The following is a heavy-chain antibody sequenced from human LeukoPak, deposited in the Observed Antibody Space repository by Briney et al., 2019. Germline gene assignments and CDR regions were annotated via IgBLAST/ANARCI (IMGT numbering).Heavy chain of an antibody. V-gene: IGHV1-2*02. Sequence: SVKVSYKASGYTSTDYYMHWVRQAPGQALEWMGWINPHSGGTDHAQKFQGRVTMTMDTSISTAYMELSRLRSDDTAVYYCARDMDSGPDFFDYWGLGTLVTVSS. CDR2: INPHSGGT. J-gene: IGHJ4*02. D-gene: IGHD1-26*01. CDR1: GYTSTDYY. CDR3: ARDMDSGPDFFDY.